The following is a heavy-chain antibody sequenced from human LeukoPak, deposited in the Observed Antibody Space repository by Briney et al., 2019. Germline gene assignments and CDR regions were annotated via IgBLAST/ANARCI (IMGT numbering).Heavy chain of an antibody. D-gene: IGHD3-22*01. CDR2: ISDSGGST. J-gene: IGHJ4*02. Sequence: SGGSLTLSCAVSGITLSNYGMSWVRQAPGKGLEWVAGISDSGGSTSYADSGKGRFTISRENTKNTLYLQKNSLRADDKVVYFCAKRGVVIRVILVGFHKAAYYFDSWGQGALVTVSS. CDR3: AKRGVVIRVILVGFHKAAYYFDS. CDR1: GITLSNYG. V-gene: IGHV3-23*01.